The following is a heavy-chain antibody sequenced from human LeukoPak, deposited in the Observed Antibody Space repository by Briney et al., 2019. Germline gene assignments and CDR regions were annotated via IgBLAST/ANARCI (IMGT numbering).Heavy chain of an antibody. D-gene: IGHD2-2*01. V-gene: IGHV3-21*01. CDR1: GFTFSSYS. CDR3: AKDGSTYCSSSSCTFDY. CDR2: ISSSSNFI. J-gene: IGHJ4*02. Sequence: PGGSLRLSCAASGFTFSSYSMNWVRQAPGKGLEWVSSISSSSNFIYYADSMKGRFTISRDNAKNSLYLQMNGLRAEDTAVYYCAKDGSTYCSSSSCTFDYWGQGTLVTVSS.